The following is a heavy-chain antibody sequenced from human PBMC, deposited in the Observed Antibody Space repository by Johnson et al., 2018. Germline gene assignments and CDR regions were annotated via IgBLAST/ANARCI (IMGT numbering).Heavy chain of an antibody. CDR1: GGSIGSYD. V-gene: IGHV4-59*01. J-gene: IGHJ6*02. D-gene: IGHD2-15*01. CDR2: IDYRGTT. CDR3: AGDCSLSSGWPHYGIAG. Sequence: QVQLQESGPGLMKPSETLSLTCTVSGGSIGSYDWTWIRQSPGKGLEWIGKIDYRGTTRYNPSLKSRVTISIDMSKNQFSLKMSSVTAAETAVYYCAGDCSLSSGWPHYGIAGWGQGTTVIV.